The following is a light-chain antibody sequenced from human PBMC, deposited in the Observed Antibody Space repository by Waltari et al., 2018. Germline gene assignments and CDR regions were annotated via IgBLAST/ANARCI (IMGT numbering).Light chain of an antibody. CDR2: QTG. J-gene: IGLJ2*01. CDR3: EMWDNSVVI. V-gene: IGLV3-1*01. Sequence: SNELTQPQSVSVFPGQTAIITCSGQNLARKIVSWFHQRPGRSPVVFFYQTGGRPSGLPGRYAGSSSGNTATLAISGTQETDEGDYFCEMWDNSVVIFGGGTKLTVL. CDR1: NLARKI.